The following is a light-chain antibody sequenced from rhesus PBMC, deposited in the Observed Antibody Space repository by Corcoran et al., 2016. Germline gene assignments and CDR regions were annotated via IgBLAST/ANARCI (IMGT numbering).Light chain of an antibody. CDR2: KAS. Sequence: DIQMTQSPSSLSASVGDRVTITCRTSENVNHYLNWHQQKPGKATKLLTYKASTLESGVPSRFSGSGSWTDYTFTISSLQSEDVATYYCQHNNGTPPTFGGGTKVEIK. CDR3: QHNNGTPPT. V-gene: IGKV1-74*01. J-gene: IGKJ4*01. CDR1: ENVNHY.